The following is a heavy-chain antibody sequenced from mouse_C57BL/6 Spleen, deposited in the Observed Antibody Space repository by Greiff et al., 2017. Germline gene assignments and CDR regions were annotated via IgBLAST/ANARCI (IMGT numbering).Heavy chain of an antibody. J-gene: IGHJ3*01. V-gene: IGHV1-81*01. D-gene: IGHD2-4*01. Sequence: VQLQQSGAELARPGASVKLSCKASGYTFTSYGISWVKQRTGQGLEWIGEIYPRSGNTYYNEKYKGKATLTADKSSSTAYMELRSLTSEDSAVYFCADDYDYDEAWFAYWGQGTLVTVSA. CDR1: GYTFTSYG. CDR2: IYPRSGNT. CDR3: ADDYDYDEAWFAY.